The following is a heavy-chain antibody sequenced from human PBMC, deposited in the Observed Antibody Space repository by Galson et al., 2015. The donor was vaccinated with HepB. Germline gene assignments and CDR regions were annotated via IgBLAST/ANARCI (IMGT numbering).Heavy chain of an antibody. Sequence: SVKVSCKVSEYTLTELSMHWVRQAPGKGLEWMGGFDPEDGETIYAQKFQGRVTMTEDTSTDTAYMELSSLRSEDTAVYYCATLYSSSWYMVEYWGQGTLVTVSS. D-gene: IGHD6-13*01. CDR1: EYTLTELS. V-gene: IGHV1-24*01. J-gene: IGHJ4*02. CDR3: ATLYSSSWYMVEY. CDR2: FDPEDGET.